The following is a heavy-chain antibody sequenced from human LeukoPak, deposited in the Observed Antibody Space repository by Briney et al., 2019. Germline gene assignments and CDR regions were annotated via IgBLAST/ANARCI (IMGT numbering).Heavy chain of an antibody. Sequence: SETLSLTCTVSGGSISSGDYYWRWIRQPPGKGLEWIGYIYYSGSTYYNPSLKSRVTISVDTSKNQFSLKLSSVTAADTAVYYCARESNPFAYDFWSGHGSQADYGMDVWGQGTTVTVSS. CDR3: ARESNPFAYDFWSGHGSQADYGMDV. V-gene: IGHV4-30-4*01. CDR2: IYYSGST. J-gene: IGHJ6*02. CDR1: GGSISSGDYY. D-gene: IGHD3-3*01.